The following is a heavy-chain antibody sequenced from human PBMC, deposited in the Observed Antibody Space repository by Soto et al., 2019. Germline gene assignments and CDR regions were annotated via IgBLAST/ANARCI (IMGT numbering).Heavy chain of an antibody. CDR2: IYYSGST. Sequence: SETLSLTCTVSGGSISSYYWSWIRQPPGKGLEWIGYIYYSGSTNYNPSLKSRVTISVDTSKNQFSLKLSSVTAADTAVYYCARVDSGYYPAYYYYYMDVWGKGTTVTVSS. CDR3: ARVDSGYYPAYYYYYMDV. J-gene: IGHJ6*03. D-gene: IGHD3-22*01. CDR1: GGSISSYY. V-gene: IGHV4-59*01.